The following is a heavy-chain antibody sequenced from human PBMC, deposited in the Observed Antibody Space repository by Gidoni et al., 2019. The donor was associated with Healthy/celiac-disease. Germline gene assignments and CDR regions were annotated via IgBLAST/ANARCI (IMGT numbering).Heavy chain of an antibody. CDR2: ISYDGSNK. Sequence: QVQLVASGGGVVQPGRSLRLSCAASGFTFSSYGMHWVRQAPGKGLEWVAVISYDGSNKDYADSVKGRFTISRDNSKNTLYLQMNSLRAEDTAVYYCATYGPYYYGSGGQGTLVTVSS. D-gene: IGHD3-10*01. CDR1: GFTFSSYG. V-gene: IGHV3-30*03. J-gene: IGHJ4*02. CDR3: ATYGPYYYGS.